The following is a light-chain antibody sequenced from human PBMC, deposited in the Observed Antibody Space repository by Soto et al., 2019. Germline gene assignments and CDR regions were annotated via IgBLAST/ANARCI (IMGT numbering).Light chain of an antibody. CDR1: QSIRSDY. CDR3: QQYGSSPRT. Sequence: DIVLTQSPGTLSLSPGERATLSCRASQSIRSDYVAWYQQKPGQGPRLLIYGASSRATGIPDRFSGSGSGTDFTLIISRLEPEDFAMYYCQQYGSSPRTFGQGTKVDIK. CDR2: GAS. V-gene: IGKV3-20*01. J-gene: IGKJ1*01.